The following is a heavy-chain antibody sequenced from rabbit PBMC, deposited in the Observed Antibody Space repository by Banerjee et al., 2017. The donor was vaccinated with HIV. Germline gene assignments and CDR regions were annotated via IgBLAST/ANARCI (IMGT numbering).Heavy chain of an antibody. J-gene: IGHJ4*01. CDR1: GFDFSSYYY. V-gene: IGHV1S40*01. CDR2: IYTGSSGTP. D-gene: IGHD2-1*01. CDR3: ARATFPYAVASYGGGFRV. Sequence: QSLEESGGDLVKPGASLTLTCTASGFDFSSYYYMCWVRQAPGKRLEWIACIYTGSSGTPYYAGWAISRFANSKPSATTVTLQMTTPTAADTATHFCARATFPYAVASYGGGFRVWGPGTLVTVS.